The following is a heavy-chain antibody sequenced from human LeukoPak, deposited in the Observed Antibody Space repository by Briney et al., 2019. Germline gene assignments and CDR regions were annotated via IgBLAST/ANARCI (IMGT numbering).Heavy chain of an antibody. CDR1: GFTFNSYG. D-gene: IGHD5-18*01. V-gene: IGHV3-33*06. J-gene: IGHJ6*02. CDR2: IWYDGSNK. Sequence: PGTSLRLSCAASGFTFNSYGMHWVRQAPGKGLEWVAFIWYDGSNKYYADSVKGRFTISRDNSRNTLYLQMNSLRAEDTAVYYCANPRRPQLWLLPLSPVPMDVWGQGTTVTVSS. CDR3: ANPRRPQLWLLPLSPVPMDV.